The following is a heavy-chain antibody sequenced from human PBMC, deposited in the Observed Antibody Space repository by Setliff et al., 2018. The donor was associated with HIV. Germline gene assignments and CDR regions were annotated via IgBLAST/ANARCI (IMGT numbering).Heavy chain of an antibody. CDR3: ARADNYYYDSGAFKSGLDAFDI. J-gene: IGHJ3*02. D-gene: IGHD3-22*01. V-gene: IGHV4-34*01. Sequence: SETLSLTCAVYGGSISGYYWSWIRQSPGKGLEWIGEINHSGSTNFNPSLKSRVTISLDTSKNQFSLKLSSVTAADTTVYHCARADNYYYDSGAFKSGLDAFDIWGQGTMVTVSS. CDR1: GGSISGYY. CDR2: INHSGST.